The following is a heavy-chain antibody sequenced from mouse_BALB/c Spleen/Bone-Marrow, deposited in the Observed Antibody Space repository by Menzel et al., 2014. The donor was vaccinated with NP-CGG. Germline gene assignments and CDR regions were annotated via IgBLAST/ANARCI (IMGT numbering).Heavy chain of an antibody. Sequence: QVQLQQSGAELVGPGTSVKVSCKASGYAFTNYLIEWVKQRPGQGFEWIGVINPGSGGTNYNEKFKGKATLTADKSSSTAYMQFSSLTSDDSAVYFCARSYYGSPYFDYWGQGTTLTVSS. CDR3: ARSYYGSPYFDY. CDR1: GYAFTNYL. V-gene: IGHV1-54*01. J-gene: IGHJ2*01. CDR2: INPGSGGT. D-gene: IGHD1-1*01.